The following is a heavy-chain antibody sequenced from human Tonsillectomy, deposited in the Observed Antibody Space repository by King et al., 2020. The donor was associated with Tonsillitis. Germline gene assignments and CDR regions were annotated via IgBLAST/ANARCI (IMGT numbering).Heavy chain of an antibody. J-gene: IGHJ3*02. Sequence: QLVQSGGGLVQPGGSLRISCAASGLTFSSYEMNWVLQAPGKGLEWVSYISSSCSTIYYADSVKGRFTISRDNAKNSLYLQMNSLRADDTAVYYCASGAFDIWGQGTKVTVSS. CDR1: GLTFSSYE. CDR2: ISSSCSTI. V-gene: IGHV3-48*03. CDR3: ASGAFDI.